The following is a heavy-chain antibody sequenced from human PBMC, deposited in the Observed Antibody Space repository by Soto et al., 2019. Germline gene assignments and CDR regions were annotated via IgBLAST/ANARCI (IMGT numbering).Heavy chain of an antibody. J-gene: IGHJ4*02. CDR2: ISAYNGNT. CDR1: GYTFTSYG. Sequence: QVQLVQSGAEVKKPGASVKVSCKASGYTFTSYGISWVRQAPGQGLEWMGWISAYNGNTNYAQKLQGRVTMTTDTSPSTAYKELRSLRSDDTAVYYCVVAAQPYYFDSWGQGTLVTVSS. D-gene: IGHD2-15*01. CDR3: VVAAQPYYFDS. V-gene: IGHV1-18*01.